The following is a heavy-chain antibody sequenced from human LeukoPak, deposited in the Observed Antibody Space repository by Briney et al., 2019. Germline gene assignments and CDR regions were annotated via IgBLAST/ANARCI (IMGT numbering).Heavy chain of an antibody. CDR2: IRYDGSNK. V-gene: IGHV3-30*02. D-gene: IGHD4-17*01. Sequence: GGSLRLSCAASGFTFSSYGMHWVRQAPGKGLEWVAFIRYDGSNKYYADSVKGRFTISRDNSKNTLYLQMNSLRAEDTAVYYCAKDRLLDYGDYVVGYWGQGTLVTVSS. J-gene: IGHJ4*02. CDR3: AKDRLLDYGDYVVGY. CDR1: GFTFSSYG.